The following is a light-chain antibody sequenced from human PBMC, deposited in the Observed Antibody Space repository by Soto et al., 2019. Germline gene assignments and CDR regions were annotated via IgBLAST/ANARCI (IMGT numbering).Light chain of an antibody. CDR3: LQYGGSPT. Sequence: EIVLTQSPGTLSLSPGERATLSCRASQSVSSSYLAWYQQKAGQAPRLLIYGASSRAIGIPDRFSGSGSGTDFTLSISRLEPEDFVVYYCLQYGGSPTFGQGTKVEIK. V-gene: IGKV3-20*01. CDR2: GAS. J-gene: IGKJ1*01. CDR1: QSVSSSY.